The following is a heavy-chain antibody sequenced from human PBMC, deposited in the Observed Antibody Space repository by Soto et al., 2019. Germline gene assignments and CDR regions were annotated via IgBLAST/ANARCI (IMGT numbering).Heavy chain of an antibody. D-gene: IGHD4-4*01. CDR1: GFTFSGYW. Sequence: LRLSCEASGFTFSGYWMSWVRQAPGKGLEWVADIKHDGSVRYYVDSVKGRLTISRDNAKKQLYLQMNGLRAEDTALYYCARAPYSNAWYRFDLWGQGTLVTVSS. J-gene: IGHJ4*02. CDR3: ARAPYSNAWYRFDL. CDR2: IKHDGSVR. V-gene: IGHV3-7*03.